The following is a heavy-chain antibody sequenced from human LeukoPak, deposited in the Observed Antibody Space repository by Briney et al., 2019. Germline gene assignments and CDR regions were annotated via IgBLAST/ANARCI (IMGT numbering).Heavy chain of an antibody. V-gene: IGHV4-38-2*02. J-gene: IGHJ5*02. Sequence: SETLSLTCTVSGYSISIGYYWGWIRQPPGKGLEWIGSIYHRGSTNNNPSLKSRVTISVDTSKNQFSLKLSSVTAADTAVYYCARVGVSSSWGGDWFDPWGQGTLVTVSS. D-gene: IGHD6-13*01. CDR3: ARVGVSSSWGGDWFDP. CDR1: GYSISIGYY. CDR2: IYHRGST.